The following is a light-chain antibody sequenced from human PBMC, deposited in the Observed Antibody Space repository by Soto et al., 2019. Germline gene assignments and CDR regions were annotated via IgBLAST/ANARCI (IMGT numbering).Light chain of an antibody. CDR3: QQYGNSPYT. V-gene: IGKV3-20*01. J-gene: IGKJ2*01. Sequence: EIVLMQSPSTLSLSPGERATLSCRASQSVSSTFLSWYQQKPGQAPRLLIFDSSSRATGIPDRFSGSGSGTDFTFTIRRLEPEDFAVYLCQQYGNSPYTFGQGTKLEI. CDR2: DSS. CDR1: QSVSSTF.